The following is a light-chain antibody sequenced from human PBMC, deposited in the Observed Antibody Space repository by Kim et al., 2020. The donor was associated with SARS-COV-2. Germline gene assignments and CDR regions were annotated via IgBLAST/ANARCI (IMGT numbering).Light chain of an antibody. CDR1: NIGRKS. Sequence: APGKTDRITCGGNNIGRKSVHWYQQKPGQAPVLVIYYDSDRPSGIPERFSGSNSGNTATLTISRVEAGDEADYYCQVWDSSSDHVVFGGGTQLTVL. CDR3: QVWDSSSDHVV. J-gene: IGLJ2*01. CDR2: YDS. V-gene: IGLV3-21*04.